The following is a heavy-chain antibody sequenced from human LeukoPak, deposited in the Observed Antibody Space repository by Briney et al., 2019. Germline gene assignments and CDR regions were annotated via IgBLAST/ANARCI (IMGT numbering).Heavy chain of an antibody. CDR3: AKSFVSGWYNSFDY. V-gene: IGHV3-23*01. Sequence: GGSLRLSCAASGFTFSSYAMSWVHQAQGKGLEWVSTISGSGSTTYNADSVKGRFTISRDNSKNTLYLQMNSLRAEDTAVYYCAKSFVSGWYNSFDYWGQGTLVTVSS. CDR1: GFTFSSYA. J-gene: IGHJ4*02. D-gene: IGHD6-19*01. CDR2: ISGSGSTT.